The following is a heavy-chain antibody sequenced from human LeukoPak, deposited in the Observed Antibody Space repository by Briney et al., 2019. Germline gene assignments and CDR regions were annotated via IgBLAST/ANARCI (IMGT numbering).Heavy chain of an antibody. CDR1: GFTFSSYS. J-gene: IGHJ3*02. CDR2: ITSSSSYR. Sequence: GGSLRLSCAASGFTFSSYSMNWVRQAPGKGLEWVSSITSSSSYRYYADSVKGRFTISRDNAKNSLYLQMNSLRAEDTAVYYCTIIAAAGSGSDAFDIWGQGTMVTVSS. V-gene: IGHV3-21*01. CDR3: TIIAAAGSGSDAFDI. D-gene: IGHD6-13*01.